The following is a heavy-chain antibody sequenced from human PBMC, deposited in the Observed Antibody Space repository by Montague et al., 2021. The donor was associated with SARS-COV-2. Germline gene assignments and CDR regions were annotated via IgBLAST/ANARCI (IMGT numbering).Heavy chain of an antibody. CDR1: GFSLSTSGMC. Sequence: PALVKPTQTLTLTCTFSGFSLSTSGMCVSWIRQPPGKALEWLARIDWDDDRYYSTSLKTRLTISKDTSKNQVVLTMTNMDPVDTATYYCAREIAAAGPALDYWGQGTLVTVSS. V-gene: IGHV2-70*11. CDR3: AREIAAAGPALDY. CDR2: IDWDDDR. J-gene: IGHJ4*02. D-gene: IGHD6-13*01.